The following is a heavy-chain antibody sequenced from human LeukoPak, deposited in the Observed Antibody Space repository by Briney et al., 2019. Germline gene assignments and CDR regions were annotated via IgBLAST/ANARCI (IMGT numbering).Heavy chain of an antibody. D-gene: IGHD3-22*01. CDR2: IYPGDSVT. Sequence: GESLKISCKGSGYRFTNYWIGWVRQMPGKGLEWMGIIYPGDSVTRYSPSFQGQVTISADKSISTAYLQWSSLKASDTAMYYCARRVVVNSDAFDIWGQGTMVTVSS. J-gene: IGHJ3*02. CDR1: GYRFTNYW. CDR3: ARRVVVNSDAFDI. V-gene: IGHV5-51*01.